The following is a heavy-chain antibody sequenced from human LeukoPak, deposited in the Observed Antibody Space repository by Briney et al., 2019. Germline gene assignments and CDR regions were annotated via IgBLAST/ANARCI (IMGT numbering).Heavy chain of an antibody. CDR2: ISAHNGNT. CDR3: ARDDRVVRGVTLVDY. J-gene: IGHJ4*02. CDR1: GYTFTSYG. V-gene: IGHV1-18*01. Sequence: ASVKVSCKASGYTFTSYGISWVRQAPGQGLEWMGWISAHNGNTNYAQKLQGRVTMTTDTSTSTAYMELRSLRSDDTAVYYCARDDRVVRGVTLVDYWGQGTLVTASS. D-gene: IGHD3-10*01.